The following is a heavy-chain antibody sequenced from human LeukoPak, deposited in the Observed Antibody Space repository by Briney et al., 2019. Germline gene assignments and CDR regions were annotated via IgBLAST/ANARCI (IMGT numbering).Heavy chain of an antibody. J-gene: IGHJ4*02. CDR2: ISSSGSTI. V-gene: IGHV3-48*03. D-gene: IGHD4/OR15-4a*01. CDR3: ARRAGAYSHPYDY. CDR1: GFTYSSYE. Sequence: GGSLRLSCAASGFTYSSYEMNWVRQAPGKGLEWVSYISSSGSTIYYADSVKGRFTISRDNAKNSLYLQMNSLRAEDTAVYYCARRAGAYSHPYDYWGQGTLVTVSS.